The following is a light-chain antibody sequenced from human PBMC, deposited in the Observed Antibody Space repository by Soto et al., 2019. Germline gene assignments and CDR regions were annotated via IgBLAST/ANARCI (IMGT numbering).Light chain of an antibody. Sequence: DIQMTQSPSTLSASVGDRVTITCRASQSISSWLAWYQQKPGKAPKLLIYKASSLESGVPSRFSGSGSGTECPLTISSLQPDDFATYYCQQYDTYPTFGQGTKVEIK. V-gene: IGKV1-5*03. CDR2: KAS. J-gene: IGKJ1*01. CDR3: QQYDTYPT. CDR1: QSISSW.